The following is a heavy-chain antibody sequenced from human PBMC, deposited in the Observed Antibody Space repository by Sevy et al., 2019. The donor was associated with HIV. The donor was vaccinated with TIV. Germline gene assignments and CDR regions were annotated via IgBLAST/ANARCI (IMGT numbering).Heavy chain of an antibody. CDR2: IKQDGSEK. V-gene: IGHV3-7*01. CDR3: ARGPDYYDSVYAEYFQH. Sequence: GGSLRLSCAASGFTFSSYWMSWVRQAPGKGLEWVATIKQDGSEKYYVDSVKGRFTISRDNAKNSLYLQMNSLRAEDTAVYYCARGPDYYDSVYAEYFQHWGQGTLVTVSS. CDR1: GFTFSSYW. D-gene: IGHD3-22*01. J-gene: IGHJ1*01.